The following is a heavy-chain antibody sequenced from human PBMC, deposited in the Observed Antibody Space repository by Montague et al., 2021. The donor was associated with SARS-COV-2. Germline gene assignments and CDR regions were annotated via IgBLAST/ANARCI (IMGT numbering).Heavy chain of an antibody. V-gene: IGHV5-10-1*01. CDR2: IDPSDSYT. CDR3: ARHVVLSDYTDYALKD. CDR1: GYSFTTYW. J-gene: IGHJ4*02. D-gene: IGHD4-11*01. Sequence: QSVAEVKTPGDSLRISCKGSGYSFTTYWINWVRQMPGKGLEWMGRIDPSDSYTNYSPSFQGHVTISADKSINTAYLLWSSLKASDTAMYYCARHVVLSDYTDYALKDWGQGTLVTVSS.